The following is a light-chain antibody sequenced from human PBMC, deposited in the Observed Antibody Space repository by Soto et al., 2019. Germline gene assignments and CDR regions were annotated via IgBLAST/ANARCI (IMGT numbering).Light chain of an antibody. CDR2: ATS. CDR3: QQTYNTPRT. J-gene: IGKJ1*01. V-gene: IGKV1-39*01. Sequence: DIQMTQFPSSLSASVGDRVIITCRASQSISSYLNWYQQKPGEAPKLLIYATSSLQSGVPSRFSGSGSGTDFTLTNSTLQPEDFATYYWQQTYNTPRTFGLGTNVEFK. CDR1: QSISSY.